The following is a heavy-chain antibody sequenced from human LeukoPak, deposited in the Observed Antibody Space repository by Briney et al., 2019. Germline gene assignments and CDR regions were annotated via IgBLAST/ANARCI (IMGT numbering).Heavy chain of an antibody. CDR2: IYYSGST. Sequence: SETLSLTCTVSGGSISSSSYYWGWIRQPPGKGLEWIGSIYYSGSTYYNPSLKSRVTISVDTSKNQFSLKLSSVTAADTAVYYCASTPGVRGTLLPHYYYYMDVWGKGTTVTVSS. J-gene: IGHJ6*03. V-gene: IGHV4-39*07. CDR3: ASTPGVRGTLLPHYYYYMDV. D-gene: IGHD2/OR15-2a*01. CDR1: GGSISSSSYY.